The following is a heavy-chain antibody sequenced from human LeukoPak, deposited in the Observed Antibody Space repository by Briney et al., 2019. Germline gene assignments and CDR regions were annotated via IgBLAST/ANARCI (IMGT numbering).Heavy chain of an antibody. V-gene: IGHV1-8*02. D-gene: IGHD3-10*01. CDR1: GYTFTSYG. CDR3: ARLRSTYYYGSGSYLY. Sequence: ASVKVSCKASGYTFTSYGISWVRQAPGQGLEWMGWISVYNGNTGYAQKFQGRVTMTRNTSISTAYMELSSLRSEDTAVYYCARLRSTYYYGSGSYLYWGQGTLVTVSS. CDR2: ISVYNGNT. J-gene: IGHJ4*02.